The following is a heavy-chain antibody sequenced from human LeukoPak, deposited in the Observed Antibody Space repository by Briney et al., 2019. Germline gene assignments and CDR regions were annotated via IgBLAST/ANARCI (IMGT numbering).Heavy chain of an antibody. CDR3: ARARRNHYYYGMDV. Sequence: PSETLSLTCTVSGGSISSSSYYWGWIRQPPGTGLEWIGSIYYSGSTYYNPSLKSRVTISVDTSKNQFSLKLSSVTAADAAVYYCARARRNHYYYGMDVWGQGTTVTVSS. CDR2: IYYSGST. J-gene: IGHJ6*02. V-gene: IGHV4-39*01. CDR1: GGSISSSSYY.